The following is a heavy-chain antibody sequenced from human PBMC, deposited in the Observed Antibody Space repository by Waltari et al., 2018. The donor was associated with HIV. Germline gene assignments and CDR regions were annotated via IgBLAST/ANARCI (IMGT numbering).Heavy chain of an antibody. CDR1: GFTFSSYS. CDR3: ARDQRIYDYRPGAFDI. CDR2: ISSSSSYI. V-gene: IGHV3-21*01. D-gene: IGHD3-16*01. J-gene: IGHJ3*02. Sequence: EVQLVESGGGLVKPGGSLRLSCAASGFTFSSYSMNWVRQAPGKGLEWVSSISSSSSYIYYADSVKGRFTISRDNAKNSLYLQMNSLRAEDTAVYYCARDQRIYDYRPGAFDIWGQGTMVTVSS.